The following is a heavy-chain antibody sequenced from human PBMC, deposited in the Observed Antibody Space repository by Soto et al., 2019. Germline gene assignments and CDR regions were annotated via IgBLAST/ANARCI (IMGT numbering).Heavy chain of an antibody. CDR2: FFWNDDK. CDR3: AHRRGASTTGGAFDI. Sequence: QITVKESGPTLVTPTQTLTLTCTFSGFSFSTSGAGVGWIRQPPGKALEWLAFFFWNDDKPYTPSLNSRLTITIDTSKNLVVLPMSNLDLVDTATYFCAHRRGASTTGGAFDIWGLGTKVTVSS. CDR1: GFSFSTSGAG. J-gene: IGHJ3*02. V-gene: IGHV2-5*01. D-gene: IGHD1-1*01.